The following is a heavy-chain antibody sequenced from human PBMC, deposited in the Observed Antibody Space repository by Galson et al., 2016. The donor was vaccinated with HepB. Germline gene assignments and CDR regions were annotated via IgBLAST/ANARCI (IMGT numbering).Heavy chain of an antibody. CDR2: IYYTGNT. D-gene: IGHD2-21*02. V-gene: IGHV4-4*02. Sequence: LSLTCVVSGDSISSSINKWWSRVRQPPGEGLEWIGEIYYTGNTDYNPSLESRVTISVDSSRNHLSLKLNSVNAADTAVYYCARSAGGVTGLLDSWGQGTLVIVSS. J-gene: IGHJ4*02. CDR1: GDSISSSINKW. CDR3: ARSAGGVTGLLDS.